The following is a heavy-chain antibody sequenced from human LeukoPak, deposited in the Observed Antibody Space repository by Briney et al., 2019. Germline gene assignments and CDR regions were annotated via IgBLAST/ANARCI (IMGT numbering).Heavy chain of an antibody. CDR1: GFTFNNYA. CDR3: ARDYADYVGYFFFDY. J-gene: IGHJ4*02. Sequence: SGGSLRLSCAASGFTFNNYAMNWVRQAPGEGLEWVSSISGGGETTYYADSAKGRFTISRDNSQNTLYLQMNSLRAEDMAVYYCARDYADYVGYFFFDYWGQGTLVTVSS. CDR2: ISGGGETT. V-gene: IGHV3-23*01. D-gene: IGHD4-17*01.